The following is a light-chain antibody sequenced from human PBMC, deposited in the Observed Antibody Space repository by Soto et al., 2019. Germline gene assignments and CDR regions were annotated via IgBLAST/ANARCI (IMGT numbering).Light chain of an antibody. V-gene: IGKV1-16*01. CDR2: DAS. Sequence: DIQLTQSPSSLSASVGDKVTITCRASQSIRSYLNWVQQKPGKAPKLLIYDASSLQTGVPSRFSGSGSGTEFTLTISSLQPDDFATYYCQHYNSYSEAFGQGTKVELK. CDR1: QSIRSY. J-gene: IGKJ1*01. CDR3: QHYNSYSEA.